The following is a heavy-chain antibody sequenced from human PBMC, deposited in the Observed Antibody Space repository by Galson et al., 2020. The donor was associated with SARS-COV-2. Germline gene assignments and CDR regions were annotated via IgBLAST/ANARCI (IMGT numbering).Heavy chain of an antibody. Sequence: SQTLSLTCAVYGGSFNDYYWSWIRQPPGKGLEWIGGITHSGSSNYNPSLKSRATISVDRSKNQFSLNLSSVTAADTAVYYCARGQQTELLTPFDFWGQGTLVTVSS. CDR1: GGSFNDYY. V-gene: IGHV4-34*01. J-gene: IGHJ4*02. D-gene: IGHD1-26*01. CDR3: ARGQQTELLTPFDF. CDR2: ITHSGSS.